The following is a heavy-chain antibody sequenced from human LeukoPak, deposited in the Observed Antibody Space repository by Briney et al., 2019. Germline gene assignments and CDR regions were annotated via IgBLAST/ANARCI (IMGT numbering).Heavy chain of an antibody. CDR2: IYYDGSNQ. CDR3: AKERQTGDYFTSDF. V-gene: IGHV3-33*06. J-gene: IGHJ4*02. D-gene: IGHD4-17*01. CDR1: GLRFRNYG. Sequence: PGGSLRLSCVVSGLRFRNYGMHWVRQAPGKGLEWVAVIYYDGSNQYYADSVKGRFTVSRDNAKNTLYLQMDSLRAEDTAVYYCAKERQTGDYFTSDFWGQGTLVTVSS.